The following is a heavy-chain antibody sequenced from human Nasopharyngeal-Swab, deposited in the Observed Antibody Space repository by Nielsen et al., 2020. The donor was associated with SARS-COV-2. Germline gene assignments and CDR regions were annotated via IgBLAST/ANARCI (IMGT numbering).Heavy chain of an antibody. D-gene: IGHD3-9*01. CDR2: IYYSGST. Sequence: WIRQPPGKGLEWIGSIYYSGSTYYNPSLKSRVTISVDTSKNQFSLKLSSVTAADTAVYYCARHAEVLRYFDWVYREGWFDPWGQGTPVTVSS. V-gene: IGHV4-39*01. J-gene: IGHJ5*02. CDR3: ARHAEVLRYFDWVYREGWFDP.